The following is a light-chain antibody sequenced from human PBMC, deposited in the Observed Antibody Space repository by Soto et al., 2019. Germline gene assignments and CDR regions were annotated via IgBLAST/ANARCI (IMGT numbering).Light chain of an antibody. CDR3: QQYKSNPWT. J-gene: IGKJ1*01. CDR1: QSISSR. V-gene: IGKV1-5*01. CDR2: DAS. Sequence: DLQMTQSPPTLSASVGDRVTITCRASQSISSRLAWYQQKPGKAPKLLIYDASSLESGVPSRFSGSGSGTEFTLTISSLQPDDFATYFCQQYKSNPWTFGQGTKVEIK.